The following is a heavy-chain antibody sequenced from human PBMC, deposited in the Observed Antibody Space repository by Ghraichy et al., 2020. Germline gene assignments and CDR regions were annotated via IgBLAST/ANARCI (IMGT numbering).Heavy chain of an antibody. CDR2: INAGKGTT. CDR3: AKDSGTSFFDY. V-gene: IGHV1-3*01. D-gene: IGHD1-26*01. J-gene: IGHJ4*02. CDR1: AYTFANYA. Sequence: VKVSCKTSAYTFANYAIHWLRQAPGQRLEWMGSINAGKGTTKYSQRLQGRVTITSDTSASTVYMELSSLRSEDTAVYYCAKDSGTSFFDYWGQGTLVTVSS.